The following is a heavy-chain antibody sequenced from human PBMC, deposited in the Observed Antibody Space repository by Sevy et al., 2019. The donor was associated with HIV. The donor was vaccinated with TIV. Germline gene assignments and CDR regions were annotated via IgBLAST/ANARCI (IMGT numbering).Heavy chain of an antibody. V-gene: IGHV4-59*01. J-gene: IGHJ4*02. D-gene: IGHD5-18*01. CDR3: ARGQYSYGYWREFDY. CDR1: GASINTFY. Sequence: SETLSLTCTVSGASINTFYWSWIRQPLGKGLEWIGYIYYSGSTNYNPSLHSRVTISVDTSKNQFSLKLSSVTAADSAVYYCARGQYSYGYWREFDYWGQGTLVTVSS. CDR2: IYYSGST.